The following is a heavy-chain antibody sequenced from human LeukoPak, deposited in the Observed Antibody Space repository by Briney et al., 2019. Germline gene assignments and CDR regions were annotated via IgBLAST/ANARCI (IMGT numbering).Heavy chain of an antibody. CDR3: AKDTEDTYYYDSSGYPGVY. Sequence: GGSLRLSXAASGFTFSSYAMSWVRQAPGKGLEWVSAISGSGGSTYYADSVKGRFTISRDNSKNTLYLQMNSLRAEDTAVYYCAKDTEDTYYYDSSGYPGVYWGQGTLVTVSS. J-gene: IGHJ4*02. CDR1: GFTFSSYA. V-gene: IGHV3-23*01. D-gene: IGHD3-22*01. CDR2: ISGSGGST.